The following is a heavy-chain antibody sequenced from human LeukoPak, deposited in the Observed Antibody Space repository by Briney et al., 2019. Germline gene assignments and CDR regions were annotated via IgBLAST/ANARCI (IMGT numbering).Heavy chain of an antibody. D-gene: IGHD3-9*01. CDR1: GFTFSSYS. J-gene: IGHJ4*02. Sequence: GGSLRLSCAASGFTFSSYSMNWVRQAPGKGPEWVSSISSSSSYIYYADSVKGRFTISRDNAKNSLYLQMNSLRAEDTAVYYCARDRHILTGYYTLPFDYWGQGTLVTVSS. V-gene: IGHV3-21*01. CDR2: ISSSSSYI. CDR3: ARDRHILTGYYTLPFDY.